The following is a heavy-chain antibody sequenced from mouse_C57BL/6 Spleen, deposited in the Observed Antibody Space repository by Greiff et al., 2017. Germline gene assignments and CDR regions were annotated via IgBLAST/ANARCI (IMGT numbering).Heavy chain of an antibody. D-gene: IGHD2-2*01. Sequence: VQLQQPGAELVVPGASVKLSCKASGYTFTSYWMHWVKQRPGQGLEWIGEIDPSDSYTNYNQKFKGKSTLTVDKSSSTAYMQLSSLTSEDSAVYYCARSGDGSDGGFDYWGQGTTLTVSS. J-gene: IGHJ2*01. V-gene: IGHV1-69*01. CDR1: GYTFTSYW. CDR2: IDPSDSYT. CDR3: ARSGDGSDGGFDY.